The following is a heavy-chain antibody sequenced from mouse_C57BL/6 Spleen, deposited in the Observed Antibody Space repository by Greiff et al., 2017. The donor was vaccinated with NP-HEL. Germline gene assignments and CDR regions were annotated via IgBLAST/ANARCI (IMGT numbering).Heavy chain of an antibody. CDR3: ARGSGYDYDDSDY. CDR1: GYTFTSYT. J-gene: IGHJ2*01. D-gene: IGHD2-4*01. CDR2: INPSSGYT. Sequence: VQLQQSGAELARPGASVKMSCKASGYTFTSYTMHWVKQRPGQGLEWIGYINPSSGYTKYNQKFKDKATLTADKSSSTAYMQLSSLTSEDSAVYYCARGSGYDYDDSDYWGQGTTLTVSS. V-gene: IGHV1-4*01.